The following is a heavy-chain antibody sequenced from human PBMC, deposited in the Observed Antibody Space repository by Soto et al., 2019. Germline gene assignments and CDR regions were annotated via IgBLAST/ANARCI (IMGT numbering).Heavy chain of an antibody. CDR2: ISGSGGST. V-gene: IGHV3-23*01. D-gene: IGHD6-13*01. J-gene: IGHJ6*02. CDR1: GFTFSSYA. CDR3: AKGPPYEYSSSWSYYYYYGMDV. Sequence: EVQLLESGGGLVQPGGSLRLSCAASGFTFSSYAMSWVRQAPGKGLEWVSAISGSGGSTYYADSVKGRFTISRDNSKNTLYLQMNSLRDEDTAVYYCAKGPPYEYSSSWSYYYYYGMDVWGQGTTVTVSS.